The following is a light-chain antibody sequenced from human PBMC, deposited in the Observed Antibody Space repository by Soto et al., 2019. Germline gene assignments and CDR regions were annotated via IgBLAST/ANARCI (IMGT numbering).Light chain of an antibody. CDR3: QQSYNTPWT. V-gene: IGKV1-39*01. J-gene: IGKJ1*01. Sequence: DIQMTQSPSSLSASVGDRVTITCRAGQSISNDLNWYQQRTGKAPKLMISAASSLESGVPSRFSGSGSGTDFTRTISSLQPGDFATYYCQQSYNTPWTFGQGTKVEIK. CDR1: QSISND. CDR2: AAS.